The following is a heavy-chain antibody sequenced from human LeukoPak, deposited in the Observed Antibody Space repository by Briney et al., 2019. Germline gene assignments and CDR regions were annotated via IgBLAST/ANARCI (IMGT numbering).Heavy chain of an antibody. Sequence: GGSLRLSCAASGFTFSSYGMHWVRQAPGKGLEWVAVIWYDGSNKYYADSVKGRFTIPRDNSKNTLYLQMNSLRAEDTAVYYCARDPYYDSSGPAFDIWGQGTMVTVSS. J-gene: IGHJ3*02. D-gene: IGHD3-22*01. CDR2: IWYDGSNK. CDR3: ARDPYYDSSGPAFDI. V-gene: IGHV3-33*01. CDR1: GFTFSSYG.